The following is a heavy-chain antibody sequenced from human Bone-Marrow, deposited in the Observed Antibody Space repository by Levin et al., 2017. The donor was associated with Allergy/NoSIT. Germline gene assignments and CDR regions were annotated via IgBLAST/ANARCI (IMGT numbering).Heavy chain of an antibody. D-gene: IGHD6-13*01. CDR3: ARDNEYSSRSFDF. CDR1: GGSISNYY. Sequence: PSETLSLTCTVSGGSISNYYWSWIRQPAGKGLEWIGRIYSSGSTNYNPSLKGRVLMSVDTSKNQFSLNLTSVTAADTALYYCARDNEYSSRSFDFWGQGTLVTVSS. CDR2: IYSSGST. J-gene: IGHJ4*02. V-gene: IGHV4-4*07.